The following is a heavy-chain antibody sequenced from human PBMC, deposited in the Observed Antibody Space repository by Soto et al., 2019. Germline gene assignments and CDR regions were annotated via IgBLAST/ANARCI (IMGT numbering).Heavy chain of an antibody. Sequence: PSETLSLTCAVSGYSISSGYYWSWIRQPPGKGLEWIGEINHSGSTNYNPSLKSRVTISVDTSKNQFSLKLSSVTAADTAVYYCARDHHYDFWSGYYKGPYYYYYGMDVWGQGTTVTVSS. CDR2: INHSGST. V-gene: IGHV4-34*01. CDR1: GYSISSGYY. J-gene: IGHJ6*02. D-gene: IGHD3-3*01. CDR3: ARDHHYDFWSGYYKGPYYYYYGMDV.